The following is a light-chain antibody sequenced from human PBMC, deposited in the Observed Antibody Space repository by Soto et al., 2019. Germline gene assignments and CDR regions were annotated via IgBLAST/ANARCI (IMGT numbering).Light chain of an antibody. CDR1: SSDVGGFNY. CDR2: GVS. CDR3: SSYAGSNNLVI. V-gene: IGLV2-8*01. Sequence: QSVLTQPPSASGSPGQSVTISCTGTSSDVGGFNYVSWYQQHPGKAPKLMIYGVSQRPSGVPDRFSGSKSGNTASLTVSGLQAEDEADYYCSSYAGSNNLVIFGGGTKLTVL. J-gene: IGLJ2*01.